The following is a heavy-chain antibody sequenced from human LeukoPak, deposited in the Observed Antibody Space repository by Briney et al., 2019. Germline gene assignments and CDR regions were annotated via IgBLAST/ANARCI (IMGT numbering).Heavy chain of an antibody. D-gene: IGHD3-16*01. J-gene: IGHJ4*02. V-gene: IGHV3-23*01. CDR1: GFSFGNRA. CDR2: VSGSGDTT. Sequence: GGSLRLSCAASGFSFGNRAMIWVRQAAGKGLEWVSVVSGSGDTTHYADSVRGRFTAFRDNSKNTLFLLLDSLRAEDTALYYCAKGRWGFDYWGQGTLVTVSS. CDR3: AKGRWGFDY.